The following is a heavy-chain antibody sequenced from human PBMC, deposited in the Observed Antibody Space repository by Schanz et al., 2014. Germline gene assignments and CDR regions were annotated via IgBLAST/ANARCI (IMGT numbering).Heavy chain of an antibody. CDR2: VSRSTPDI. CDR1: GFTFSSYS. J-gene: IGHJ5*02. Sequence: EVQLVESGGGLVQPGGSLTLSCTASGFTFSSYSMNWVRQAPGKGLEWVSYVSRSTPDIYYADSVKGRFTISRDNAKNTLYLQMNSLRAEDTAVYYCARPALWFGDNCFDPWGQGTLVTVSS. D-gene: IGHD3-10*01. CDR3: ARPALWFGDNCFDP. V-gene: IGHV3-48*04.